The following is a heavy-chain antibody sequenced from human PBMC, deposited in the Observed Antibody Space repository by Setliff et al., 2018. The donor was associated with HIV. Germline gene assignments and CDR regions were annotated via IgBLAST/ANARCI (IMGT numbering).Heavy chain of an antibody. CDR3: ARPRLSRIAAAAPDY. CDR1: GYDFTAYA. Sequence: ASVKVSCKASGYDFTAYAISWVRQAPGQGLEWMGRIGGDNANIKFAQKFQGRVTMTRDTSTSTVYMELSSLKSEDTAVYYCARPRLSRIAAAAPDYWGQGTLVTVSS. J-gene: IGHJ4*02. CDR2: IGGDNANI. V-gene: IGHV1-18*01. D-gene: IGHD6-13*01.